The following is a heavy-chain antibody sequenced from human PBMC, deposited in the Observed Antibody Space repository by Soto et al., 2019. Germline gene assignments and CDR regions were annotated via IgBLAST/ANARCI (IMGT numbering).Heavy chain of an antibody. CDR1: GGTFSSYA. CDR3: ARQFFGVVIMGDYYYGMDV. V-gene: IGHV1-69*01. D-gene: IGHD3-3*01. Sequence: QVQLVQSGAEVKKPGSSVKVSCKASGGTFSSYAISWVRQAPGQGLEWMGGIIPIFGTANYAQKFQGRVTITADESTSTAYMELSSLRSEDTAVYYSARQFFGVVIMGDYYYGMDVWGQGTTVTVSS. J-gene: IGHJ6*02. CDR2: IIPIFGTA.